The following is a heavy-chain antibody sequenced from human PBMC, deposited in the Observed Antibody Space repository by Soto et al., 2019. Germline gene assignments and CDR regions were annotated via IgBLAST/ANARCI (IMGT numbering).Heavy chain of an antibody. CDR1: GGSIRSYC. V-gene: IGHV4-59*03. J-gene: IGHJ6*04. D-gene: IGHD3-22*01. Sequence: QVQLQESGPGLLKPSETPSLTCTVSGGSIRSYCWTWIRQPPAEGLEWIGFICNIGSTNSNPSLQPRFSISGATHIHQCSLQLSLAPVPDTPVYYRAGGGSIVVATRSLTDDWGEGTTFTVSS. CDR3: AGGGSIVVATRSLTDD. CDR2: ICNIGST.